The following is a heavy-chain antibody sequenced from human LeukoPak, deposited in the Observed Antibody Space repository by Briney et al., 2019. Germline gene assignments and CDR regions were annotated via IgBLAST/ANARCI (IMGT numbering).Heavy chain of an antibody. J-gene: IGHJ4*02. CDR1: GFTFSSYA. CDR3: ATNYYDSSGYFPDFDY. CDR2: ISESGRDT. D-gene: IGHD3-22*01. Sequence: GGSLRLSCAASGFTFSSYAMNWVRQAPVKGLEWVSGISESGRDTYYADSVKGRFTISRDNSKNTLYLQMNSLRADDTAVYYCATNYYDSSGYFPDFDYWGQGALVSVSS. V-gene: IGHV3-23*01.